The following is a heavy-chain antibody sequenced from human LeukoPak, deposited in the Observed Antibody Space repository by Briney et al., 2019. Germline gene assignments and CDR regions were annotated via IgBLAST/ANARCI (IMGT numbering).Heavy chain of an antibody. CDR3: ARRPLGGMDV. CDR1: GGSFSGYY. J-gene: IGHJ6*02. Sequence: SETLSLTCAVYGGSFSGYYWSWIRQPPGRGLEWIGEINHSGSTNYNPSLKSRVTISVDTPKNQFSLRLNSVTAADTAVYYCARRPLGGMDVWGQGTTVTVSS. CDR2: INHSGST. D-gene: IGHD7-27*01. V-gene: IGHV4-34*01.